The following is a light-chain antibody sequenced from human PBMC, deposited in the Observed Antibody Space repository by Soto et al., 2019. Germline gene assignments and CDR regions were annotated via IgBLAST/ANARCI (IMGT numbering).Light chain of an antibody. CDR3: QSYDSSLSGYVV. Sequence: QAVVTQPPSVSGAPGQRVTISCTGSSSNIGAGYDVPWYQQLPGTAPKVLIYGNNNRPSGVPDRFSGSKSGTSASLAITGLQAEDEADYYCQSYDSSLSGYVVFGGGTKLTVL. J-gene: IGLJ2*01. CDR1: SSNIGAGYD. V-gene: IGLV1-40*01. CDR2: GNN.